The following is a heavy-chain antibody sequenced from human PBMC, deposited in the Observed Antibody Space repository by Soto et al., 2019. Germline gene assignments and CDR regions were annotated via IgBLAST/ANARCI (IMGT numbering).Heavy chain of an antibody. D-gene: IGHD1-7*01. CDR2: IYRTGST. CDR1: CGSFTFKSW. J-gene: IGHJ4*02. Sequence: QSVACAVSCGSFTFKSWWTWVRQPPGQGLEWIGEIYRTGSTNYNPSLKSRVTISLDKSENQFSLKVTSLTAADTAVYYCASRDPGTSVDYWGQGTLVTVS. V-gene: IGHV4-4*02. CDR3: ASRDPGTSVDY.